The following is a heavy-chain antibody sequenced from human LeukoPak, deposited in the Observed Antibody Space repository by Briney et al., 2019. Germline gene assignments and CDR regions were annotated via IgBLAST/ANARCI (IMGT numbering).Heavy chain of an antibody. Sequence: ASVKVSCKASGYTFTGYYINWVRQAPGQGLEWMGRINPNDGGTNSAQKFQGRVTMTRDTSTSTAYMELRSLRSDDTAVYYCARATNLCSGGSCYSWDYYYYMDVWGKGTTVTVSS. D-gene: IGHD2-15*01. CDR2: INPNDGGT. J-gene: IGHJ6*03. V-gene: IGHV1-2*06. CDR1: GYTFTGYY. CDR3: ARATNLCSGGSCYSWDYYYYMDV.